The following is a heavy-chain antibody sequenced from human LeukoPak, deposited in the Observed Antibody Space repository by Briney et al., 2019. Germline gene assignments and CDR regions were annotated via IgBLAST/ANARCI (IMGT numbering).Heavy chain of an antibody. J-gene: IGHJ4*02. Sequence: PGGSLTVSCPASGFTFRRYWMSWVRQAPAKGLEWVASIKQDGSERYYVDSVKGRFTISSDNAKNSVHVQMNSLRAEDTAGFYCARGTSWYHKLDCWGQGTLVTVSS. V-gene: IGHV3-7*04. D-gene: IGHD6-13*01. CDR1: GFTFRRYW. CDR3: ARGTSWYHKLDC. CDR2: IKQDGSER.